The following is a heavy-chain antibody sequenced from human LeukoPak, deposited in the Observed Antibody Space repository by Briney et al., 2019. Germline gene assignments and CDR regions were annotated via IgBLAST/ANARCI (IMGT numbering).Heavy chain of an antibody. D-gene: IGHD3-10*01. CDR3: ARAKPKNMVRGLIMRRESRYYFDY. V-gene: IGHV3-11*01. CDR2: ISGSGSDI. Sequence: GGSLRLSCVVSGFSFSDSYMTWIRQTPGKGLEWPAYISGSGSDIYYADSVKGRFTISRDNAKNSLYLQMNSLRPEDTALYYCARAKPKNMVRGLIMRRESRYYFDYWGQGTLVTVSS. J-gene: IGHJ4*02. CDR1: GFSFSDSY.